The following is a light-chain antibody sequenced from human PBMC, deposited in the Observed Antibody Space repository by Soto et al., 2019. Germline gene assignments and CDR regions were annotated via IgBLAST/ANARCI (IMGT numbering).Light chain of an antibody. V-gene: IGKV3-15*01. CDR2: GAS. J-gene: IGKJ3*01. CDR1: QSVSRN. CDR3: QQYHNWPFT. Sequence: EIVMTQSPATLSVSPGERATLSCRASQSVSRNLAWYQQKPGQAPRLLIYGASTGATGIPARFSGSGSGTEFTLTISSLQSEDFAIYYCQQYHNWPFTFGPGTKVDIK.